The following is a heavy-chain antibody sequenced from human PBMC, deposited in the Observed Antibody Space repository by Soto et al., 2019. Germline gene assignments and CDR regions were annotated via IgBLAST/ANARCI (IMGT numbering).Heavy chain of an antibody. Sequence: GESLKISCKGSGYTFTTFWISWVRQMPGKCLEWMGTVDPRDSYTNYSPCFQGHVSISADKSISTAYLQWSSLEASDTAIYYCGRQYCTASTCDGWFDPWGQGTLVTVSS. CDR1: GYTFTTFW. D-gene: IGHD2-8*02. V-gene: IGHV5-10-1*01. J-gene: IGHJ5*02. CDR3: GRQYCTASTCDGWFDP. CDR2: VDPRDSYT.